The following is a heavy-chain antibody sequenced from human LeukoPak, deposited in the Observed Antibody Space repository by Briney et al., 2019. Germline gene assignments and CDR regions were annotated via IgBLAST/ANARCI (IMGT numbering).Heavy chain of an antibody. CDR2: ISGGGRST. CDR3: AKAGPYDSSGYSYDY. Sequence: GGSLRLSCAASGFTFSSCAMSWVRQAPGKGLEWVSAISGGGRSTTYADSVKGRFTISRDNSKSTLYVQMDSLRAEDTAVYYCAKAGPYDSSGYSYDYWSQGTLVTVSS. J-gene: IGHJ4*02. D-gene: IGHD3-22*01. CDR1: GFTFSSCA. V-gene: IGHV3-23*01.